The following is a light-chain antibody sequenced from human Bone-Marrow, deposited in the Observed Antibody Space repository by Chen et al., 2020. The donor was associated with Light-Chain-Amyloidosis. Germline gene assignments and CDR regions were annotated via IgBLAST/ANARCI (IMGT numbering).Light chain of an antibody. J-gene: IGLJ2*01. CDR3: SSYTRSNTVV. CDR1: SSDVGGYKY. V-gene: IGLV2-14*03. Sequence: QSALTQPASVSGSPGQSITISCTGTSSDVGGYKYVSWYQQHPGKAPKVMIYYVSNRPSGVSNRFSGSKSGNTASLTISGLQAEDEAEYFCSSYTRSNTVVFGGGTKLTVL. CDR2: YVS.